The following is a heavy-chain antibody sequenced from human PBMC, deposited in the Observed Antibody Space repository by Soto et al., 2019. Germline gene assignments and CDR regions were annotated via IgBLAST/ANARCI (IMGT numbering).Heavy chain of an antibody. CDR2: ISGSGGST. J-gene: IGHJ6*02. CDR3: AKGYDRSGYSRMDV. Sequence: EAQLLESGGGLEHPGGSLRLSCTASGFTFSSYAMSWVRQAPGKGLEWVSGISGSGGSTYYADSVKGRFTISRDNSKNTLYLQMNSLRAEDTAVYYCAKGYDRSGYSRMDVWGQGTTVTVSS. D-gene: IGHD5-18*01. V-gene: IGHV3-23*01. CDR1: GFTFSSYA.